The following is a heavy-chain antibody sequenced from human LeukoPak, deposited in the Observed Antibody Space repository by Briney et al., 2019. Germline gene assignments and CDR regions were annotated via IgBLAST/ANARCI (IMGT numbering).Heavy chain of an antibody. CDR1: GFTFSSYA. CDR3: ARDRVVVVPAARGGWFDP. V-gene: IGHV3-30*04. Sequence: PGGSLRLSCAASGFTFSSYAMHWVRQAPGKGLEWVAVISYDGSNKYYADSVKGRFTISRDNSKNTLYLQMNSLRAEDTAVYYCARDRVVVVPAARGGWFDPWGQGTLVTVSS. D-gene: IGHD2-2*01. J-gene: IGHJ5*02. CDR2: ISYDGSNK.